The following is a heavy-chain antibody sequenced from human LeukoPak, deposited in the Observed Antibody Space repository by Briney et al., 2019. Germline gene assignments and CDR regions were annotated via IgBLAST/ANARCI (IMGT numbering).Heavy chain of an antibody. D-gene: IGHD5-18*01. CDR2: IYYSGST. CDR3: ARDVTIVDTAILVWGYYYYYMDV. V-gene: IGHV4-59*12. J-gene: IGHJ6*03. Sequence: SETLSLTCTVSGGSISSYYWSWIRQPPGKGLEWIGSIYYSGSTYYNPSLKSRVTISVDTSKNQFSLKLTSMTAADTAVYYCARDVTIVDTAILVWGYYYYYMDVWGKGTTVTVSS. CDR1: GGSISSYY.